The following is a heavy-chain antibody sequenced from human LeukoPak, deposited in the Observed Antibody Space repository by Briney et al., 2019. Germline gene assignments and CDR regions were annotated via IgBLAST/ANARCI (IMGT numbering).Heavy chain of an antibody. CDR1: GFSFSSYS. V-gene: IGHV3-21*01. D-gene: IGHD3-3*01. CDR2: ISSSSSYI. J-gene: IGHJ4*02. Sequence: GGSLRLSCAASGFSFSSYSMNWVRQAPGKGLEWVSSISSSSSYIYYADSVKGRFTISRDNAKNSLYLQMNSLRAEDTAVYYCARVDFWSGYYRVLGTDYWGQGTLVTVSS. CDR3: ARVDFWSGYYRVLGTDY.